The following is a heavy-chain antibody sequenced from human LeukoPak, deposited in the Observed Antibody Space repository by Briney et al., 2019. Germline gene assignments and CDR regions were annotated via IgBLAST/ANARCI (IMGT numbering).Heavy chain of an antibody. CDR3: ARGSGGYYTEYNWFDP. Sequence: GGSLRLSCAASGFTFSNYAMHWVRQAPGKGLEWVAALWDDGSNKYYSDSVKGRFAISRDNSKNTLYLQMNSLRAEDTAVYYCARGSGGYYTEYNWFDPWGQGTLVTVSS. V-gene: IGHV3-30*09. CDR1: GFTFSNYA. D-gene: IGHD3-3*01. CDR2: LWDDGSNK. J-gene: IGHJ5*02.